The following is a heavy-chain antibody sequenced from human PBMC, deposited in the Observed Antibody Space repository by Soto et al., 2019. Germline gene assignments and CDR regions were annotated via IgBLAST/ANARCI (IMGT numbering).Heavy chain of an antibody. CDR2: IYYSGST. J-gene: IGHJ6*03. D-gene: IGHD4-17*01. V-gene: IGHV4-39*01. CDR1: GGSISSSSYY. Sequence: SETLSLTCTVSGGSISSSSYYWGWIRQPPGKGLEWIGSIYYSGSTYYNPSLKSRVTISVDTSKNQFSLKLSSVTAADTAVYYCARRDYGDSLGYYYYYMDVWGKGTTVTVSS. CDR3: ARRDYGDSLGYYYYYMDV.